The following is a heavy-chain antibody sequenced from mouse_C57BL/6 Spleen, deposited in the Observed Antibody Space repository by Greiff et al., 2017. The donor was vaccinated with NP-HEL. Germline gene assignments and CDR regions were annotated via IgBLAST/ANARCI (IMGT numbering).Heavy chain of an antibody. D-gene: IGHD2-5*01. V-gene: IGHV1-61*01. CDR2: IYPSDSET. Sequence: VQLQQPGAELVRPGSSVKLSCKASGYTFTSYWMDWVKQRPGQGLEWIGNIYPSDSETHYNQKFKDKATLTVDKSSSTAYMQLSSLTSEDSAVYYCARSRYSNYGYWYFDVWGTGTTVTVSS. J-gene: IGHJ1*03. CDR1: GYTFTSYW. CDR3: ARSRYSNYGYWYFDV.